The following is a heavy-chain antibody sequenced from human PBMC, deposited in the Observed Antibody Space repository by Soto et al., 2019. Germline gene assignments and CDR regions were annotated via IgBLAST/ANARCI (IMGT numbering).Heavy chain of an antibody. CDR3: ARELSLSYWDLLHFPPPDY. V-gene: IGHV3-23*01. CDR1: GFTFAAYA. Sequence: GGSLRLSCAASGFTFAAYAMNWVRQAPGKGLEWVSVIRGSGGDTYYVDSVKGRFTISRDNSKNTLYLQMNSLRAEDTALYYCARELSLSYWDLLHFPPPDYWGQGTLVTVSS. CDR2: IRGSGGDT. D-gene: IGHD1-26*01. J-gene: IGHJ4*02.